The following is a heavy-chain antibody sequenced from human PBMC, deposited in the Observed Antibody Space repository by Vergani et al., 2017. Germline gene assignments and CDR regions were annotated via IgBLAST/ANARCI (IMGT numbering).Heavy chain of an antibody. CDR3: SRRREYSFGYSDY. V-gene: IGHV3-49*04. D-gene: IGHD5-18*01. CDR2: IRNKAYGGTT. CDR1: GFSFGDSA. Sequence: EVQLVESGGGLVPPGRSLRLSCAASGFSFGDSAMTWVRQAPGKGLEWVAFIRNKAYGGTTEYAASVKGRFTISRDGSKRLAYLQLSGLKTEDTAVYFCSRRREYSFGYSDYWGQGTLVTVSS. J-gene: IGHJ4*02.